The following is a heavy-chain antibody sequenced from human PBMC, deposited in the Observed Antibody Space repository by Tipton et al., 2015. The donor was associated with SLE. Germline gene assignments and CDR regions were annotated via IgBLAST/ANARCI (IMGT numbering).Heavy chain of an antibody. Sequence: TLSLTCNVSSGSITSYYWNWIRQFPGKGLEWIGNVYYSGTTNYNPSLKSRVTISVDTSKKQFSLKLSSVTAADTAVYYCARDRADGGFLEWGYYYYYMDVWGKGTTVTVSS. CDR3: ARDRADGGFLEWGYYYYYMDV. J-gene: IGHJ6*03. D-gene: IGHD3-3*01. CDR2: VYYSGTT. CDR1: SGSITSYY. V-gene: IGHV4-59*12.